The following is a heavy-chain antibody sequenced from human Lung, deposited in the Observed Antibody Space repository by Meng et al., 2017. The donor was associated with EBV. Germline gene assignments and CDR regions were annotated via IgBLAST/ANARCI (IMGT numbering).Heavy chain of an antibody. D-gene: IGHD6-13*01. CDR1: GGSVSSGGYY. CDR3: ARARSIAAAVIDY. V-gene: IGHV4-61*08. CDR2: IYYSGST. J-gene: IGHJ4*02. Sequence: QVELQESGPGLVKPSETLSLTCTVSGGSVSSGGYYWSWIRQPPGKGLEWIGHIYYSGSTNYSPSLKSRVTMSIDTSKNQFSLKLYSVTAADTAVYYCARARSIAAAVIDYWGQGTLVTVSS.